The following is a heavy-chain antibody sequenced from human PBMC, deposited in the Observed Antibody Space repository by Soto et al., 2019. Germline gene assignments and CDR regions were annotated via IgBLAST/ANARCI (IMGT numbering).Heavy chain of an antibody. D-gene: IGHD3-16*01. CDR2: IIPFFGTA. CDR3: ARSAPMDAGDKYYYDF. CDR1: GGTFSTFG. V-gene: IGHV1-69*13. J-gene: IGHJ4*02. Sequence: SVKVSCKASGGTFSTFGISWVRQAPGQGLEWMGGIIPFFGTAKYSQKFEDRISITADESTNTVYMDLRSLTSEDTAIYYCARSAPMDAGDKYYYDFWGQGALVTVSS.